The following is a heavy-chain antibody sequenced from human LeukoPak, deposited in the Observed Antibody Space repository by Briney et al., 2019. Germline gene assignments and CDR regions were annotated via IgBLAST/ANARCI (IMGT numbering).Heavy chain of an antibody. CDR3: AREHREWLRAGYFDY. D-gene: IGHD5-12*01. J-gene: IGHJ4*02. V-gene: IGHV3-33*01. Sequence: GGSLRLSCAASGFTFSSYGMHWVRQAPGKGLEWVAVIWYDGSNKYYADSVKGRFTISRDNSKNTLYLQMNSLRAEDTAVYYCAREHREWLRAGYFDYWGQGTLVTVSS. CDR1: GFTFSSYG. CDR2: IWYDGSNK.